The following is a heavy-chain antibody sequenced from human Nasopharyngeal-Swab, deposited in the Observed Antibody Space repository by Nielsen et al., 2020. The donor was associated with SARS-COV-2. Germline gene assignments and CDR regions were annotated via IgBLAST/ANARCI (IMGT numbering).Heavy chain of an antibody. CDR3: ARHQGSSGWFFFDF. CDR2: ISTGAVST. Sequence: GESLKISCAASGFTFSDYYMSWIRQAPAKGLEWVSAISTGAVSTFYAASVKGRFTISRDDSRTTLYLQMNSLRAEDTAVYYCARHQGSSGWFFFDFWGQGTLVTVSS. CDR1: GFTFSDYY. V-gene: IGHV3-23*01. D-gene: IGHD6-19*01. J-gene: IGHJ4*02.